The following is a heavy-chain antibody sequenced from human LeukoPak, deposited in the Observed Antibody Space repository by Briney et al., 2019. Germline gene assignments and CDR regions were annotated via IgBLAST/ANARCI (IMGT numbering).Heavy chain of an antibody. CDR2: IYTSGGT. CDR1: GGSISSYY. D-gene: IGHD4-23*01. V-gene: IGHV4-4*07. CDR3: ARDYGGNHNSGYWYFDL. Sequence: SETLCLTCTVSGGSISSYYWSWIRQPAGKGLEWIGRIYTSGGTNYNPSLKSRVTMSVDTSKNQFSLKLSSVTAADTAVYYCARDYGGNHNSGYWYFDLWGRGTLVTVSS. J-gene: IGHJ2*01.